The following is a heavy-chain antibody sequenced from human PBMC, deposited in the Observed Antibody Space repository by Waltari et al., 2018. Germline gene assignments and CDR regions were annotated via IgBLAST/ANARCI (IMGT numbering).Heavy chain of an antibody. CDR1: GGSISSYY. Sequence: QVQLQESGPGLVKPSETLSLTCTVPGGSISSYYWSWIRQPPGKGLEWIGYIYYSGSTNYNPSLKSRVTISVDTSKNQFSLKLSSVTAADTAVYYCARDRGYSSGWYRSYYYYGMDVWGQGTTVTVSS. D-gene: IGHD6-19*01. CDR3: ARDRGYSSGWYRSYYYYGMDV. V-gene: IGHV4-59*01. CDR2: IYYSGST. J-gene: IGHJ6*02.